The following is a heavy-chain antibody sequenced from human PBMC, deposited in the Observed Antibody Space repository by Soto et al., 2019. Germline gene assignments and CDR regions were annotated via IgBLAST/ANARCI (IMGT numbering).Heavy chain of an antibody. Sequence: EVQLLESGGGLVQPGGSLRLSCTASGFTFSNYAMSWLRQDPGKGLEWVSAVSHDGDSTYYADSVKGRFTISRDNSKNTLYLQVNSLRADDTSVYYCARPHLYCTGGTCYLAEYFQYWGQGTLVTVSS. CDR3: ARPHLYCTGGTCYLAEYFQY. J-gene: IGHJ1*01. D-gene: IGHD2-15*01. CDR2: VSHDGDST. CDR1: GFTFSNYA. V-gene: IGHV3-23*01.